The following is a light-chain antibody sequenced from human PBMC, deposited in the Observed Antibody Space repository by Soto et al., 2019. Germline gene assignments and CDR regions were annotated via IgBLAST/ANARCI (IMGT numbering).Light chain of an antibody. CDR3: QQYGSSPRT. Sequence: EIVLTQSPGTLSLSPGERATLSCRASQSLSSGQLVWYQQKPGQAPRLLIYGGSSRATGIPSRFSGRGSGTDFTLTISRLEPEDFALYFCQQYGSSPRTFGLGTKLEIK. CDR1: QSLSSGQ. J-gene: IGKJ2*01. V-gene: IGKV3-20*01. CDR2: GGS.